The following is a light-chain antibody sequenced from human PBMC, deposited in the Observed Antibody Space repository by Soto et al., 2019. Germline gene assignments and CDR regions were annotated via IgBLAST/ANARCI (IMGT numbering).Light chain of an antibody. Sequence: LAQPASGSGAPGQSINIPCTGTNNIVGGYNYVSWYQQYPGKAPKLMIYHVSNRPSGVSNRFSGSKSGNSASLTISGLQAEDEADYYCSSYTSTSTYVFGTGTKVTVL. CDR2: HVS. V-gene: IGLV2-14*01. J-gene: IGLJ1*01. CDR1: NNIVGGYNY. CDR3: SSYTSTSTYV.